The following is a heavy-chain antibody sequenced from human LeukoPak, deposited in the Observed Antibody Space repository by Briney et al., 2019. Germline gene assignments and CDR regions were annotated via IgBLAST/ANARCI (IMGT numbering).Heavy chain of an antibody. J-gene: IGHJ4*02. V-gene: IGHV1-46*01. CDR1: GYTFTSYY. Sequence: REASVKVSCKASGYTFTSYYMHWVRQAPGQGLEWMGIINPSGGSTSYAQKLQGRVTMTTDTSTSTAYMELRSLRSDDTAVYYCASAPSPLYSFDYWGREPWSPSPQ. CDR3: ASAPSPLYSFDY. CDR2: INPSGGST.